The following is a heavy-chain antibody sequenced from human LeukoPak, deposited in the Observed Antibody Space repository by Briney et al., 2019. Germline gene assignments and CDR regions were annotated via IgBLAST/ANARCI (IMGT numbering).Heavy chain of an antibody. CDR3: ARDRSPLYYDSSGYDF. CDR2: IYHSGST. CDR1: GYSISSGYY. Sequence: SETLSLTCAVSGYSISSGYYWGWIRQPPGKGLEWIGSIYHSGSTYYNPSLKSRVTISVATSKNQFSLNLTSVTAADTAVYYCARDRSPLYYDSSGYDFGGQGTLVTVSS. J-gene: IGHJ4*02. D-gene: IGHD3-22*01. V-gene: IGHV4-38-2*02.